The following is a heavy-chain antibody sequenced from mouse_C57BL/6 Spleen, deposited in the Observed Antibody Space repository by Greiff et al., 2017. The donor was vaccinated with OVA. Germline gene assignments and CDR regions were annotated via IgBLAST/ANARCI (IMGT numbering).Heavy chain of an antibody. CDR1: GYTFTCYW. CDR2: IHPSDSDN. Sequence: VQLQQPGAELVKPGASVKVSCKASGYTFTCYWMHWVKQRPGQGLEWIGRIHPSDSDNNYNQKFKGKATLTVDKSSSTAYMQLSSLTSEDSAVYYCVILITTVVDRAMDYGGQGTSVTVSS. CDR3: VILITTVVDRAMDY. J-gene: IGHJ4*01. D-gene: IGHD1-1*01. V-gene: IGHV1-74*01.